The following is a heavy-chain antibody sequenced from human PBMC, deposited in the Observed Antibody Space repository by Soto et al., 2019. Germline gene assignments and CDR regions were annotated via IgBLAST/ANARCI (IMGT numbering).Heavy chain of an antibody. V-gene: IGHV1-69*12. Sequence: QVQLVQSGAEVKKPGSSVKVSCKASGGTFNSYAISWVRQAPGQGLEWMGGIIPIFGTADYAQKFQGRITVTGDXSXSXXYMERSSLRSEDTAVDYCASHWGHAKRYYYYGMDVWGQGTTVTVSS. D-gene: IGHD7-27*01. CDR3: ASHWGHAKRYYYYGMDV. J-gene: IGHJ6*02. CDR1: GGTFNSYA. CDR2: IIPIFGTA.